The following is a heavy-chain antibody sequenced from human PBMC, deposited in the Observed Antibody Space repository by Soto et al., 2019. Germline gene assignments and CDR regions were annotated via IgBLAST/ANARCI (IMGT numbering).Heavy chain of an antibody. CDR3: ARDAARSSWTWFDY. CDR1: GGSFNTYY. V-gene: IGHV4-4*07. Sequence: LRETLSLTCTVSGGSFNTYYWSWIRQPAGKGLEWIGHIYTSGSPTYNPSLTSRVTMSVDSSKNQFSMKLGSVTAADTAAYYCARDAARSSWTWFDYWGQGSLVTVSS. J-gene: IGHJ5*01. D-gene: IGHD6-13*01. CDR2: IYTSGSP.